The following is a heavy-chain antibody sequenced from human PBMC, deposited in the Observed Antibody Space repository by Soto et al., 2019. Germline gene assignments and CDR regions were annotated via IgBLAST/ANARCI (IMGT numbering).Heavy chain of an antibody. J-gene: IGHJ4*02. CDR1: GYTFTIYG. D-gene: IGHD3-9*01. Sequence: ASVEVSCKASGYTFTIYGISWVRQAPGQGLEWMGIINPSGGSTSYAQKFQGRVTMTRDTSTSTVYMELSSLRSEDTAVYYCAREYYDILTGYSPLDYWGQGTLVTLSS. CDR3: AREYYDILTGYSPLDY. V-gene: IGHV1-46*03. CDR2: INPSGGST.